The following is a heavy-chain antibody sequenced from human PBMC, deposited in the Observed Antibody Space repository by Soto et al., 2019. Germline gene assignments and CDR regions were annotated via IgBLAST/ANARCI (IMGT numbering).Heavy chain of an antibody. D-gene: IGHD1-26*01. Sequence: AAVKVSCKASGYTFTSYGISWVRQAPGQGLEWMGWISAYNGNTNYAQKLQGRVTMTTDTSTSTAYMELRSLRSDDTAVYYWARDTPPSWSGSYYATFDYWGPGTLVTVCS. J-gene: IGHJ4*02. CDR1: GYTFTSYG. V-gene: IGHV1-18*01. CDR2: ISAYNGNT. CDR3: ARDTPPSWSGSYYATFDY.